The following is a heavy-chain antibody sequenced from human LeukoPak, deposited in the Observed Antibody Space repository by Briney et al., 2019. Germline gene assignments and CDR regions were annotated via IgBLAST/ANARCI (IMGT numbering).Heavy chain of an antibody. J-gene: IGHJ5*02. CDR3: ARVYDSSGYYPTWFDP. V-gene: IGHV5-51*01. CDR2: IYPGDSDT. D-gene: IGHD3-22*01. Sequence: PGESLKISCKGSGYSFTSYWIGWVRQMPGKGLEWMGIIYPGDSDTRYSPSFQGQVTISADKSISTAYLQWSSLKASDTAMYYCARVYDSSGYYPTWFDPWGQGTLVTVSS. CDR1: GYSFTSYW.